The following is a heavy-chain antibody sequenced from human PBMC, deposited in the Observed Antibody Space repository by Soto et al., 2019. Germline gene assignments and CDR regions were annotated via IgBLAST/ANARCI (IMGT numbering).Heavy chain of an antibody. J-gene: IGHJ4*02. Sequence: EVQLVESGGAVVQPGGSLRLSCAASGFTFDDYSMHWVRQAPGKGLEWVSLVNWADSGTYYADSVKGRFTISRDNSKGSLFLQMNSLRTEDTALYYCVKDMASGGTSGPFDSWGLGTLVTVSP. CDR3: VKDMASGGTSGPFDS. D-gene: IGHD2-15*01. V-gene: IGHV3-43*01. CDR1: GFTFDDYS. CDR2: VNWADSGT.